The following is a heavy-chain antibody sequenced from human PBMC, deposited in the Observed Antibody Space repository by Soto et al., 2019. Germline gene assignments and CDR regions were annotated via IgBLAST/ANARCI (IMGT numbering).Heavy chain of an antibody. CDR1: GGSISSGGYY. J-gene: IGHJ5*02. V-gene: IGHV4-31*03. Sequence: PSETLSLTCTVSGGSISSGGYYWSWIRQHPGKGLEWIGYIYYSGSTYYNPSLKSRVTISVDTSKNQFSLKLSSVTAAVTAVYYCARVRKYQLLLQPWGQGTLVTVSS. D-gene: IGHD2-2*01. CDR3: ARVRKYQLLLQP. CDR2: IYYSGST.